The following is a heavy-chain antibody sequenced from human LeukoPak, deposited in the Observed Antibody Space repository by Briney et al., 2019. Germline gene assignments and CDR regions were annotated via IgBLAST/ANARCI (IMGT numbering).Heavy chain of an antibody. CDR2: GDT. D-gene: IGHD2-15*01. Sequence: GDTGFAQKLQGRVTMTRDTSISTAYMELNSLRSDDAAVYFCARGSVGTSCSGGSCYHFDNWGQGTLVAVSS. J-gene: IGHJ4*02. V-gene: IGHV1-8*01. CDR3: ARGSVGTSCSGGSCYHFDN.